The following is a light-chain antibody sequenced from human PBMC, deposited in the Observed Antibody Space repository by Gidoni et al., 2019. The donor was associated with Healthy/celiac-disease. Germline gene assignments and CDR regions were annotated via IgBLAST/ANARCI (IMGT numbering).Light chain of an antibody. J-gene: IGKJ1*01. CDR1: HRVSSY. V-gene: IGKV3-11*01. CDR3: QQRSNWPPTWT. CDR2: DAS. Sequence: EIVLTQSPATLSLSPGERATISCRASHRVSSYLAWYQQQPGQAPRLLIYDASNRATGIPARFSGSGSGTDFTLTISSLEPEDFAVYYCQQRSNWPPTWTFGQGTKVEIK.